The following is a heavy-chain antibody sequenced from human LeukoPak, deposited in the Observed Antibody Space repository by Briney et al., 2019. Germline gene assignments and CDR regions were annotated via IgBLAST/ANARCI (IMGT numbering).Heavy chain of an antibody. CDR2: ISSSGSTI. D-gene: IGHD3-10*01. V-gene: IGHV3-11*01. CDR1: GFTFSDYY. CDR3: ARDLFNYYGSGSYCDY. Sequence: GGSLRLSCAASGFTFSDYYMSWIRQAPGKGLEWVSYISSSGSTIYYADSVKGRFTISRDNAKNSLYLQMNSLRAEDTAVYYCARDLFNYYGSGSYCDYWGQGTLVTVSS. J-gene: IGHJ4*02.